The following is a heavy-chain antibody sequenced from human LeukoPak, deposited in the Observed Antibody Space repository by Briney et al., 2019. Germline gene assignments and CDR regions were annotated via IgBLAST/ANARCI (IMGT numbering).Heavy chain of an antibody. J-gene: IGHJ3*02. CDR3: ATSISMIRGTQGAFDI. V-gene: IGHV3-48*03. Sequence: PGGSLRLSCAASGFTFSNYEMHWVRQAPGKGLEWVSYISSSGSDIYYADSVKGRFTISRDNAKNSLYLLMNSLRAEDTAVYYCATSISMIRGTQGAFDIWGQGTMVTVSS. CDR2: ISSSGSDI. D-gene: IGHD3-10*01. CDR1: GFTFSNYE.